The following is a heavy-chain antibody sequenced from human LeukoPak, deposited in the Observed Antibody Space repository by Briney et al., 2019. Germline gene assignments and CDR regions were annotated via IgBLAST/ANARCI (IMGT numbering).Heavy chain of an antibody. CDR2: ISYNGGST. CDR1: GFSFSNYG. CDR3: ARGLSTFDY. V-gene: IGHV3-64*04. Sequence: GGSLRLSCSASGFSFSNYGMNWVRKAPGKGLEYVSAISYNGGSTYYADSVKGRFTISRDNSKNTLYLQMNSLRAEDTAVYYCARGLSTFDYWGQGTLVTVSS. J-gene: IGHJ4*02.